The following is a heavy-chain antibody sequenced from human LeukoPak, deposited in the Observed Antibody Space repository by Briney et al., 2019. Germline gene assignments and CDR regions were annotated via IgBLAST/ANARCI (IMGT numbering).Heavy chain of an antibody. CDR3: ARGKLKYQLQPFDY. D-gene: IGHD2-2*01. Sequence: SETLSLTCAVYGGSFSGYYWSWIPQPPGKGLEWIGEINHSGSTNYNPSLKSRVTISVDTSKNQFSLKLSSVTAADTAVYYCARGKLKYQLQPFDYWGQGTLVTVSS. CDR1: GGSFSGYY. CDR2: INHSGST. V-gene: IGHV4-34*01. J-gene: IGHJ4*02.